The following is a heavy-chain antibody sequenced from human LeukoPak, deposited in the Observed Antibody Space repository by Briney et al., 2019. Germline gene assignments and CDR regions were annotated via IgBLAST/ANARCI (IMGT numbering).Heavy chain of an antibody. CDR1: GFTFSSYA. D-gene: IGHD6-19*01. Sequence: GGSLRLSCAASGFTFSSYATHWVRHAPGKGLEWVAVISYDGSNKYYADSVKGRFTISRDNSKNTLYLQMNSLRAEDTAVYYCARVQEWLTYYFDYWGQGTLVTVSS. J-gene: IGHJ4*02. V-gene: IGHV3-30*04. CDR2: ISYDGSNK. CDR3: ARVQEWLTYYFDY.